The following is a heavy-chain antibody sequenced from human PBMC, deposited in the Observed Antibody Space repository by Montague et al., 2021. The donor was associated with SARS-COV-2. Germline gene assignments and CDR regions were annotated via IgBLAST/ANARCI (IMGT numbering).Heavy chain of an antibody. CDR1: GFSLSTSGMC. Sequence: PELVKPTQTLTLTSTFSGFSLSTSGMCVSWIRQPPGKALEWLTLIDWDDDKYYSTSLKTRLTISKDTSKNQVVLTMTNMDPVDTATYYCARSYGTTVVTRAFDYWGQGTLVTVSS. CDR3: ARSYGTTVVTRAFDY. V-gene: IGHV2-70*01. CDR2: IDWDDDK. D-gene: IGHD4-23*01. J-gene: IGHJ4*02.